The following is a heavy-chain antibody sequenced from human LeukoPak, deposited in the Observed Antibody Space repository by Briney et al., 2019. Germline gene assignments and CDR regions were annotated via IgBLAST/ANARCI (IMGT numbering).Heavy chain of an antibody. D-gene: IGHD4-11*01. CDR1: GFIFSSYS. Sequence: GGSLRLSCAASGFIFSSYSINWVRQAPGKGLEWVSSISSSNSYIYYADSVKGRFTISRDNAKNSLYLQMNSLRAEDTAVYYCARGPSNYVQNWFDPWGQGTLVTVSS. V-gene: IGHV3-21*01. J-gene: IGHJ5*02. CDR2: ISSSNSYI. CDR3: ARGPSNYVQNWFDP.